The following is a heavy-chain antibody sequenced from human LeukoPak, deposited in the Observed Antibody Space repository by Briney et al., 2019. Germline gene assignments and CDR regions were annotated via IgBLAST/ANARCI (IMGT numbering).Heavy chain of an antibody. V-gene: IGHV3-30*01. J-gene: IGHJ6*03. Sequence: PGRSLRLSCAASGFIFSNFGMHWVRQAPGKGLEWVALISYDGSHTYYADSMKGRFTISRDNSRNVLYLQMTSLSGDASAVYYCAREEQELVRDYYYYMDVWGKGTTVTVSS. D-gene: IGHD6-13*01. CDR1: GFIFSNFG. CDR3: AREEQELVRDYYYYMDV. CDR2: ISYDGSHT.